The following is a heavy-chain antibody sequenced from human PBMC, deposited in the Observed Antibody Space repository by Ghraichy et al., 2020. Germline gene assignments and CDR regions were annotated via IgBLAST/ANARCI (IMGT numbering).Heavy chain of an antibody. J-gene: IGHJ4*02. Sequence: GGSLRLSCAVSGFTFSNYWMDWVRQAPGKGLEWVANIKQDGSEKYYVDSVKGRFTISRDNSKNSLYLQMHSLRAEDTAVYYCARLFPVVYDYSGYYCLDYWGQGTLVTVSS. CDR2: IKQDGSEK. CDR1: GFTFSNYW. D-gene: IGHD3-22*01. CDR3: ARLFPVVYDYSGYYCLDY. V-gene: IGHV3-7*01.